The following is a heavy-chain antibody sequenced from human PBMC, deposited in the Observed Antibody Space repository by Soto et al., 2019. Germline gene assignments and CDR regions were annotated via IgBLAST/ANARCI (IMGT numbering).Heavy chain of an antibody. V-gene: IGHV3-23*01. D-gene: IGHD6-13*01. CDR1: GFTFSSYA. Sequence: EVQLLESGGGLVQPGGSLRLSCAASGFTFSSYAMSWVRQAPGKGLEWVAGITGTSGRTDYADSVKGRFTISRDNSKNTLYLQVNSLRAEDTAIYYCAKQLKSRAYYYPMDVWGQGTTVTVSS. CDR3: AKQLKSRAYYYPMDV. J-gene: IGHJ6*02. CDR2: ITGTSGRT.